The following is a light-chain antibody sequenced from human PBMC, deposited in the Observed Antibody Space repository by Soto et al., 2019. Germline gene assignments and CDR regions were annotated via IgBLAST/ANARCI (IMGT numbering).Light chain of an antibody. CDR3: QQYGSSPRGVT. V-gene: IGKV3-20*01. Sequence: EIVMTQSPGTLSLSPEERATLSCRASQSVSSSYLAWYQQKPGQAPRLLIYGASSRATGIPDRFSGSGSGTDFTLTISRLEPEDFAVYYCQQYGSSPRGVTFGPGTQVDIK. J-gene: IGKJ3*01. CDR2: GAS. CDR1: QSVSSSY.